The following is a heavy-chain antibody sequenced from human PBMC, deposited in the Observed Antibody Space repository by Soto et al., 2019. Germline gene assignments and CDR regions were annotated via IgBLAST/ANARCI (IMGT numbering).Heavy chain of an antibody. CDR2: ISSSSSYT. CDR1: GFTFSDYY. J-gene: IGHJ6*02. V-gene: IGHV3-11*06. CDR3: ARYCSSTSCHFYYYYGMDV. Sequence: GGSLRLSCAASGFTFSDYYMSWIRQAPGKGLEWVSYISSSSSYTNYADSVKGRFTISRDNAKSSLYLQMNSLRAEDTAVYYCARYCSSTSCHFYYYYGMDVWGQGTTVTVSS. D-gene: IGHD2-2*01.